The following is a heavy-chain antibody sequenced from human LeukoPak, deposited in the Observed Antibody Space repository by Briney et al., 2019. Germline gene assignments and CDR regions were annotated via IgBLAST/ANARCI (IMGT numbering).Heavy chain of an antibody. Sequence: ASVKVSCKASGYTFISYDIVWLRQATGQGLEWMGYMYPKSGNTGYVQNFQGRVTMTRDTSITTAYMELSGLRSEDTAVYYCARKIASTRLGVRYYYMDVWGEGTTVTISS. J-gene: IGHJ6*03. CDR2: MYPKSGNT. V-gene: IGHV1-8*01. CDR3: ARKIASTRLGVRYYYMDV. CDR1: GYTFISYD. D-gene: IGHD2-2*01.